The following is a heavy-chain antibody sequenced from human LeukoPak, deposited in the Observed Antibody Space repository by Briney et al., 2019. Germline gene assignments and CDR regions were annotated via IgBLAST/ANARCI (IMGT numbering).Heavy chain of an antibody. Sequence: GGSLRLSYAASGFTFSSYAMSWVPQAPGKGLEWVSAISGSGRSTYYADSVKGRFTISRDNSKNTLYLQMNSLRAEDTAVYYCARGRVSGYFDYWGQGTLVTVSS. CDR3: ARGRVSGYFDY. CDR2: ISGSGRST. CDR1: GFTFSSYA. D-gene: IGHD5/OR15-5a*01. J-gene: IGHJ4*02. V-gene: IGHV3-23*01.